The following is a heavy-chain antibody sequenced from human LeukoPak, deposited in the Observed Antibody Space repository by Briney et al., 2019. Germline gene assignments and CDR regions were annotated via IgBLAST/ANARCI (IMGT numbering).Heavy chain of an antibody. D-gene: IGHD3-10*01. CDR3: AKLEAYYYGSGRHRFDY. V-gene: IGHV3-23*01. Sequence: GGSLRLSCAASGFTFSSYAMSWVRQAPGKGLEWVSAISGSGGSTYYADSVKGRFTISRDNSKNTLYLQMNSLRAEDTAVYYCAKLEAYYYGSGRHRFDYWGQGTLVTVSS. CDR2: ISGSGGST. J-gene: IGHJ4*02. CDR1: GFTFSSYA.